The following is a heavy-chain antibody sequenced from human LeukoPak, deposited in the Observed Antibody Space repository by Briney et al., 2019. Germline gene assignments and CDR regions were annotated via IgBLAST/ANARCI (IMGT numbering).Heavy chain of an antibody. CDR2: ISWNSGSI. Sequence: GGSLRLSCAASGFTFSNYNINWVRQAPGKGLEWVSGISWNSGSIGYADSVKGRFTISRDNAKNSLYLQMNSLRAEDTALYYCARATRAMIVVVITPSYYFDYWGQGTLVTVSS. CDR3: ARATRAMIVVVITPSYYFDY. D-gene: IGHD3-22*01. V-gene: IGHV3-9*01. CDR1: GFTFSNYN. J-gene: IGHJ4*02.